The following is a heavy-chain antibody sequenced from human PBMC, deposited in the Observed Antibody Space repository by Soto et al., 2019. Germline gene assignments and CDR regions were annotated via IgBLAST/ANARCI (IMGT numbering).Heavy chain of an antibody. V-gene: IGHV4-34*01. CDR2: VNHGGTS. J-gene: IGHJ6*02. CDR3: ASSSFLRSGYLFHGLDV. Sequence: QVQLQQWGAGLLKPSETLSLTCAVHGGSFSGYYWHWIRQPPGKGLEWIGEVNHGGTSNYNPSLKSRAIISVDTSKNQFSLKLTSVTAEDTALHFCASSSFLRSGYLFHGLDVWGQGTTVTVSS. CDR1: GGSFSGYY. D-gene: IGHD3-10*01.